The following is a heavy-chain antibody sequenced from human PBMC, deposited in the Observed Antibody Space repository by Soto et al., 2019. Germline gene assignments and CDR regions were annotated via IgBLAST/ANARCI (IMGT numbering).Heavy chain of an antibody. D-gene: IGHD2-2*02. J-gene: IGHJ6*02. CDR3: ARGQGAAIGDYYYHGMDV. V-gene: IGHV3-73*01. CDR2: IRSRADNFAT. CDR1: GFIFSGSA. Sequence: GGSLRLSCAASGFIFSGSAIHWVRQASGKGLEWVGRIRSRADNFATSSAASVKGRFTFSRDDSKNTAYLQMNTLKPEDTAVYYCARGQGAAIGDYYYHGMDVWGQGTTVTVSS.